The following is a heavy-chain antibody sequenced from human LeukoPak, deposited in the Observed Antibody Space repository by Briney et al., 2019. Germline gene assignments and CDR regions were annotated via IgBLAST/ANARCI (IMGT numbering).Heavy chain of an antibody. D-gene: IGHD2-2*01. V-gene: IGHV3-66*02. CDR2: IYSGGST. CDR1: GLSVSSNY. Sequence: PGGSLRLSCAASGLSVSSNYMSWVRQAPGKGLDWVSLIYSGGSTYYADSVKGRFTISRDNSKNTLYLQMNSLRDEDTAVYYCARDARYCSSTGCYSDYWGQGTLVTVSS. CDR3: ARDARYCSSTGCYSDY. J-gene: IGHJ4*02.